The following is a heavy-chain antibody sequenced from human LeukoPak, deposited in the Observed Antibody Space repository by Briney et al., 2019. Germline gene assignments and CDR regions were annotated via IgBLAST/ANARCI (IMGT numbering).Heavy chain of an antibody. Sequence: GGSLRLSCAASGFTFSSYAMSWVRQAPGKGLEWVSVISGSGGSTYYADSVKGRFTISRDNSKNTLYLQMNSLRAEDTAVYYCAKPMYDFWSGYYPYGAFDIWGQGTMVTVSS. CDR3: AKPMYDFWSGYYPYGAFDI. J-gene: IGHJ3*02. V-gene: IGHV3-23*01. CDR2: ISGSGGST. CDR1: GFTFSSYA. D-gene: IGHD3-3*01.